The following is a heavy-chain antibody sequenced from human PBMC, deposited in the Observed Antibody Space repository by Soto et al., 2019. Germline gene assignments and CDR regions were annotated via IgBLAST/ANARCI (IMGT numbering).Heavy chain of an antibody. CDR2: IIPILGIA. V-gene: IGHV1-69*04. Sequence: RASVKVSCKASGGTFSSYTISWVRQAPGQGLEWMGRIIPILGIANYAQKFQGRVTITADKSTSTAYMELSSLRSEDTAVYYCARDQAYCSGGSCYEDWFDPWGQGTLVTVSS. CDR1: GGTFSSYT. J-gene: IGHJ5*02. CDR3: ARDQAYCSGGSCYEDWFDP. D-gene: IGHD2-15*01.